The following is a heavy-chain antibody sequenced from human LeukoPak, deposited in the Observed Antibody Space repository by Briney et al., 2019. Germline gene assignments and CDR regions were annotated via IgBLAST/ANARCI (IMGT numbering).Heavy chain of an antibody. D-gene: IGHD5-12*01. J-gene: IGHJ5*02. CDR2: ISGSGGST. CDR3: AKDSPSTYGGFDP. CDR1: GFTFRSYA. V-gene: IGHV3-23*01. Sequence: GGSLRLSCTVSGFTFRSYAMSLVRQAPGKGLEWVSAISGSGGSTYYADSVKGRFTISRDNSKNTLYLQMNSLRAEDTAVYYCAKDSPSTYGGFDPWGQGTLVTVSS.